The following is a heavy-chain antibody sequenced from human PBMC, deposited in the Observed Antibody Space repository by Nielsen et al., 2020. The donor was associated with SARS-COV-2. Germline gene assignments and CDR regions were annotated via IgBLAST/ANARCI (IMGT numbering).Heavy chain of an antibody. Sequence: GGSLRLSCAASGFTFNAYAMHWVRQAPGKGLEWVAVIWFDGSDKYYADSVKGRFTISRDNAKNSLYLQMNSLRAEDTAVYYCARGDYVGLLWFGELFGYYYGMDVWGQGTTVTASS. CDR2: IWFDGSDK. CDR3: ARGDYVGLLWFGELFGYYYGMDV. J-gene: IGHJ6*02. D-gene: IGHD3-10*01. CDR1: GFTFNAYA. V-gene: IGHV3-33*01.